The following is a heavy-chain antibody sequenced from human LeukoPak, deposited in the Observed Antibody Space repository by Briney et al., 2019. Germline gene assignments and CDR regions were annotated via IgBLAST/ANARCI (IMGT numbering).Heavy chain of an antibody. V-gene: IGHV4-4*07. J-gene: IGHJ1*01. CDR2: MYISGNT. CDR3: ASQYYYDTSGYYDSLYFQH. Sequence: SETLSLTCTVSGGSISNYCWSWIRQSAGKRLEWIGRMYISGNTNYNPSLKSRVTMSIDTSKNQFSLKLSSVTAADTAVYYCASQYYYDTSGYYDSLYFQHWGQGALVTVSS. CDR1: GGSISNYC. D-gene: IGHD3-22*01.